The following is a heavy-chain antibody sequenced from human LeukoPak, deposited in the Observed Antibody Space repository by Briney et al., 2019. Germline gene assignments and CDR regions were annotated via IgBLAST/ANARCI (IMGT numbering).Heavy chain of an antibody. CDR3: ARHPPGYCSSTSCYTGMGNFDY. J-gene: IGHJ4*02. CDR1: GGSISSSSYY. Sequence: SETLSLTCTASGGSISSSSYYWGWIRQPPGKGLEWIGSIYYSGGTYYNPSLKSRVTISVDTSKNQFSLKLSSVTAADTAVYYCARHPPGYCSSTSCYTGMGNFDYWGQGTLVTVSS. CDR2: IYYSGGT. V-gene: IGHV4-39*01. D-gene: IGHD2-2*02.